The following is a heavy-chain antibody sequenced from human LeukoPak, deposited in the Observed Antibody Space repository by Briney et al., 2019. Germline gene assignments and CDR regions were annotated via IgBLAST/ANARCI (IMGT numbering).Heavy chain of an antibody. V-gene: IGHV3-48*03. D-gene: IGHD3-10*01. Sequence: GGSLRLSCAASGFTFSSNEMNWVRQAPGKGLEWLSYISSGGSKIYYADSVKGRFTISRDNAKNSLYLQLNSLRAEDTAVYYCARDGVQGAPRGGYFDYWGQGILVTVSS. CDR2: ISSGGSKI. J-gene: IGHJ4*02. CDR1: GFTFSSNE. CDR3: ARDGVQGAPRGGYFDY.